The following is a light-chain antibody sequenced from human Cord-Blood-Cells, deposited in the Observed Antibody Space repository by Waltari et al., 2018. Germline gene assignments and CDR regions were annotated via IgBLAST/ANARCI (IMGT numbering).Light chain of an antibody. CDR3: QQSYSTPWT. J-gene: IGKJ1*01. Sequence: DIQMTQSPSPLSASVGDRVTITCRASQSISSYLNWYQQKPGKAPKLLIYAAFSLQSGVPSRFSGSGSGTDFTLTISSLQPEDFATYYCQQSYSTPWTFGQWTKVEIK. V-gene: IGKV1-39*01. CDR1: QSISSY. CDR2: AAF.